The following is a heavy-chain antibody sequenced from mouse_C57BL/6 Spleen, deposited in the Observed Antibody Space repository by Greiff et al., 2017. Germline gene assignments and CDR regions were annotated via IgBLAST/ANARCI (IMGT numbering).Heavy chain of an antibody. CDR1: GYTFTSYW. CDR3: ARSGYPAYAMDY. V-gene: IGHV1-69*01. Sequence: QVQLQQPGAELVMPGASVKLSCKASGYTFTSYWMHWVKQRPGQGLEWIGEIDPSDSYTNYNQKFKGKSTLTVDKSSSTAYMQLSSLTSEDSAVYDCARSGYPAYAMDYWGQGTSVTVSS. CDR2: IDPSDSYT. D-gene: IGHD3-1*01. J-gene: IGHJ4*01.